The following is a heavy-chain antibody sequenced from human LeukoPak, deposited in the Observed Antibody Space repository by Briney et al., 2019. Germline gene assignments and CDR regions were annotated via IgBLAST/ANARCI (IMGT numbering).Heavy chain of an antibody. J-gene: IGHJ4*02. CDR2: INPNSGGT. CDR3: ARDRWDYYDSSGYPIDY. Sequence: ASVKVSCKASGYTFTGYYMHWVRQAPGQGLEWMGWINPNSGGTNYAQKFQGRVTMTRDTSISTAYMELSRLRSDDTAVYYCARDRWDYYDSSGYPIDYWGQGTLVTVSS. V-gene: IGHV1-2*02. D-gene: IGHD3-22*01. CDR1: GYTFTGYY.